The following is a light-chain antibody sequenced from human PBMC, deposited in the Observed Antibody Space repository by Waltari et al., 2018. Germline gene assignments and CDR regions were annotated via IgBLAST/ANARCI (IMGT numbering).Light chain of an antibody. V-gene: IGLV3-21*02. CDR3: HVWFPNSEQYV. Sequence: SYVLNQPPSVSVAPGQTATVTCGADDIAHKPVHWLQQKPGQAPMLVVFANSNRPSRIPERFACSKSGNTATLTIRRVEDGDEADYYCHVWFPNSEQYVFGTGTKLNVL. J-gene: IGLJ1*01. CDR1: DIAHKP. CDR2: ANS.